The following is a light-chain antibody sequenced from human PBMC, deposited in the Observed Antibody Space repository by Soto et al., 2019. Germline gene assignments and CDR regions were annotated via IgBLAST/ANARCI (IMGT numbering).Light chain of an antibody. Sequence: DIQMTQSPSTLSASVGDRVTITCRASQNIDIWLAWYQQKPGKAPKVLIYQASNLESGVPSRFSGSGSATEFTLTISSLQPDDFASYHCQQHKSYPRTFGQGTKVEI. CDR1: QNIDIW. CDR3: QQHKSYPRT. CDR2: QAS. V-gene: IGKV1-5*03. J-gene: IGKJ1*01.